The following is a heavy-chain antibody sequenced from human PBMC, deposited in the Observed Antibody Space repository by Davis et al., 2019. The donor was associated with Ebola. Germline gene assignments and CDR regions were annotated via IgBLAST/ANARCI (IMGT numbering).Heavy chain of an antibody. J-gene: IGHJ4*02. V-gene: IGHV4-34*01. CDR2: INDSGST. CDR3: ARGGAQTYYYGSGRYSFMYYFDN. CDR1: GFTFSSSW. Sequence: GSLRLSCAASGFTFSSSWMSWIRQPPGKGLEWIGEINDSGSTNYNPSLKSRVTISVDTSKNQFSLKLSSVTAADTAVYFCARGGAQTYYYGSGRYSFMYYFDNWGQGTLVTVSS. D-gene: IGHD3-10*01.